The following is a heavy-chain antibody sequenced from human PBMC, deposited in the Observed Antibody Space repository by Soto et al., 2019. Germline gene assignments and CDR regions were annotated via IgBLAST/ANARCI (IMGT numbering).Heavy chain of an antibody. Sequence: GGSLRLSCAASGFTFSSYSMVWGRQAPEKGLEWVSSIGGTSGHIYYADSLKGRFTISRDNAKNSLYLQMNSLRVEDTAVYYCARTNGAYSNYFAYWGQGTLVTVSS. D-gene: IGHD2-8*01. CDR3: ARTNGAYSNYFAY. CDR2: IGGTSGHI. CDR1: GFTFSSYS. V-gene: IGHV3-21*01. J-gene: IGHJ4*02.